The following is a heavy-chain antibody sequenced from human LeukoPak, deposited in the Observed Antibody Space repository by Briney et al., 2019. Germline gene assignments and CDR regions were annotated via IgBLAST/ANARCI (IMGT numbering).Heavy chain of an antibody. J-gene: IGHJ4*02. D-gene: IGHD1-26*01. CDR1: GYTFTSYY. Sequence: ASVKVSCKASGYTFTSYYMHWVRQATGQGLEWMGWMNPNSGNTGYAQKFQGRVTITRNTSISTAYMELSSLRSEDTAVYYCARSGGGSYSDYWGQGTLVTVSS. CDR3: ARSGGGSYSDY. V-gene: IGHV1-8*03. CDR2: MNPNSGNT.